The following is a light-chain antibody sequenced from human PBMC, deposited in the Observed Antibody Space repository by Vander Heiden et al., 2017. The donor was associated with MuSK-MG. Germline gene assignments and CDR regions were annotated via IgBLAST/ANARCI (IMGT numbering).Light chain of an antibody. CDR2: GAS. CDR3: QQYSNWPPWT. Sequence: EIVMTQSPATLSVSPGERATLSCRASQSISTNLAWYHQKPGQAPRLLIYGASTRATGIPARFSGSGSGTEFTLTISSLQSEDFAVYYCQQYSNWPPWTFGQGTKVEIK. V-gene: IGKV3-15*01. J-gene: IGKJ1*01. CDR1: QSISTN.